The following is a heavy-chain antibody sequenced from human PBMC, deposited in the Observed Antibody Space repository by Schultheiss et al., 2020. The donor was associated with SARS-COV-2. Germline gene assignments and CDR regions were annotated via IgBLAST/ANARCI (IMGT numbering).Heavy chain of an antibody. CDR2: IVVGSGNT. CDR3: ARGWDIVVVPAALPSYYYYGMDV. V-gene: IGHV1-58*02. CDR1: GGTFSSYA. J-gene: IGHJ6*02. D-gene: IGHD2-2*01. Sequence: SVKVSCKASGGTFSSYAISWVRQAPGQGLEWIGWIVVGSGNTNYAQKFQERVTITRDMSTSTAYMELSSLRSEDTAVYYCARGWDIVVVPAALPSYYYYGMDVWGQGTTVTVSS.